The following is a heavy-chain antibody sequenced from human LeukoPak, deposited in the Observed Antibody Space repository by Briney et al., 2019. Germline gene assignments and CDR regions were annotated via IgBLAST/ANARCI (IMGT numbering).Heavy chain of an antibody. CDR2: ISGSGGST. D-gene: IGHD5-18*01. CDR3: ARSQRIQLWPYLGAFDI. J-gene: IGHJ3*02. V-gene: IGHV3-23*01. Sequence: PGGSLRLSCAASGFTFSSYGMSWVRQAPGKGLEWVSAISGSGGSTYYADSVKGRFTISRENAKNSLYLQMNSLRAGDTAVYYCARSQRIQLWPYLGAFDIWGQGTMVTVSS. CDR1: GFTFSSYG.